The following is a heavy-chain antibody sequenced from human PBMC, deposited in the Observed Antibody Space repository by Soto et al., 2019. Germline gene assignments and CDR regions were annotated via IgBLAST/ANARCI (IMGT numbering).Heavy chain of an antibody. J-gene: IGHJ6*04. V-gene: IGHV4-59*08. CDR3: ARHNYDFWSGPGSKTGPTDV. CDR1: GGSISSYY. D-gene: IGHD3-3*01. Sequence: PSETLSLTCTVSGGSISSYYWSWIRQPPGKGLEWIGYIYYSGSTNYNPSLKSRVTISVDTSKNQFSLKLSSVTAADTAVYYCARHNYDFWSGPGSKTGPTDVWGKGTTVTVSS. CDR2: IYYSGST.